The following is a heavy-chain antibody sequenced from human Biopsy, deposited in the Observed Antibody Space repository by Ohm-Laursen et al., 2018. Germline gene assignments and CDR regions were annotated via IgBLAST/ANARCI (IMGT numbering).Heavy chain of an antibody. CDR2: ISGSGGRT. D-gene: IGHD1/OR15-1a*01. CDR3: AKEVFSAVGTSGFDP. J-gene: IGHJ5*02. V-gene: IGHV3-23*01. Sequence: SLRLSCSATGFTFSIYSMTWVRQAPGKGLEWVSGISGSGGRTYYAGSMKGRFTISRDNSKKTVYLQMKSLRAEDTAVYYCAKEVFSAVGTSGFDPWGQGTLVTVSS. CDR1: GFTFSIYS.